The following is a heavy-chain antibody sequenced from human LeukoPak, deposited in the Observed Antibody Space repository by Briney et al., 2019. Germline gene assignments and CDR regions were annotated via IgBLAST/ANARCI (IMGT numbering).Heavy chain of an antibody. Sequence: GGSLRLSCAASGFTFSSYSMNWVRQAPGKGLEWVSYISSSSSPIYYADSVEGRFIISRDKAKNSLSLQMNSLRDEDTAVYYCARDRYCSSTSCYLYNYYGMDVWGQGTTVTVSS. CDR1: GFTFSSYS. CDR3: ARDRYCSSTSCYLYNYYGMDV. D-gene: IGHD2-2*01. J-gene: IGHJ6*02. CDR2: ISSSSSPI. V-gene: IGHV3-48*02.